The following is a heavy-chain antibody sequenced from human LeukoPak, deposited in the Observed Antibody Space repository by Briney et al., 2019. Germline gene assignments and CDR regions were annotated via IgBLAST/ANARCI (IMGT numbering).Heavy chain of an antibody. D-gene: IGHD2-2*01. CDR1: GYSISSGYY. CDR2: IYHSGST. Sequence: SETLSLTCTVSGYSISSGYYWGWIRPPPGKGLEWIGSIYHSGSTYYNPSLKSRVTISVDTSKNQFSLKLSSVTAADTAVYYCARDWGCSSTSCPNWFDPWGQGTLVTVSS. CDR3: ARDWGCSSTSCPNWFDP. J-gene: IGHJ5*02. V-gene: IGHV4-38-2*02.